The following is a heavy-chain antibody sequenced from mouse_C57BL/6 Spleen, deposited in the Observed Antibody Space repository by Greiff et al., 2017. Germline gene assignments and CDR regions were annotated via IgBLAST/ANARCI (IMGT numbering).Heavy chain of an antibody. CDR1: GFTFSSYA. Sequence: EVKLVESGGGLVKPGGSLKLSCAASGFTFSSYAMSWVRQTPEKRLEWVATISDGGSYTYYPDNVKGRFTISRDDAKNNLYLQMSHLKSEDTAMYYCARYYGSSPGWYFDVWGTGTTVTVSS. V-gene: IGHV5-4*03. CDR2: ISDGGSYT. CDR3: ARYYGSSPGWYFDV. J-gene: IGHJ1*03. D-gene: IGHD1-1*01.